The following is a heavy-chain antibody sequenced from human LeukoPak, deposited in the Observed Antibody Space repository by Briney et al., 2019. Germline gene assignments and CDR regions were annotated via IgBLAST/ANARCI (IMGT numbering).Heavy chain of an antibody. Sequence: TGGSLRLSCAASGFTFSSYNMNWVRQAPGKGLEWVSSISSSSSYIYYADSVKGRFTISRDTAKNSLYLQMNSLRAEDTAVYYCARTVGDYTPGGFDYWGQGTLVTVSS. CDR1: GFTFSSYN. CDR2: ISSSSSYI. CDR3: ARTVGDYTPGGFDY. V-gene: IGHV3-21*01. J-gene: IGHJ4*02. D-gene: IGHD4-17*01.